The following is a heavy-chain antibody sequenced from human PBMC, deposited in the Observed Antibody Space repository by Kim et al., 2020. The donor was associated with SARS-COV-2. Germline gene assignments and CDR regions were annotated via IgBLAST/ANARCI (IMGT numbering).Heavy chain of an antibody. J-gene: IGHJ4*02. CDR1: GFTFSSYG. Sequence: GGSLRLSCAASGFTFSSYGMHWVRQAPGKGLEWVAVISYDGSNKYYADSVKGRFTISRDNSKNTLYLQMNSLRAEDTAVYYCARDSAYGSGSYSGSLFWGQGTLVTVSS. D-gene: IGHD3-10*01. V-gene: IGHV3-33*05. CDR3: ARDSAYGSGSYSGSLF. CDR2: ISYDGSNK.